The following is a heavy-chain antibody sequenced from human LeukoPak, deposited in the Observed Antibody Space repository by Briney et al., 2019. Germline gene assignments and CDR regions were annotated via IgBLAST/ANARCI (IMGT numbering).Heavy chain of an antibody. V-gene: IGHV3-30*02. J-gene: IGHJ6*04. CDR1: GFTFSRYH. CDR3: AELGITMIGGV. CDR2: TRNDGSDK. Sequence: GGSLRLSCAASGFTFSRYHMHWVRQAPGKGLEWVAFTRNDGSDKYYADSVKGRFTISRDNAKNSLYLQMNSLRAEDTAVYYCAELGITMIGGVWGKGTTVTISS. D-gene: IGHD3-10*02.